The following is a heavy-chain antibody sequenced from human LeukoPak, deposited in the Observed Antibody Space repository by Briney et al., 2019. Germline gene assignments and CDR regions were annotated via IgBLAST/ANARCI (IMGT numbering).Heavy chain of an antibody. CDR2: IYYSGST. Sequence: SETLSLTCSVSGGSISSSGYYWGWIRQPPGKGLEWIGSIYYSGSTYYNPSLKSRVTISVDTSKNQFSLKLSSVTAADTAVYYCARDQVDDYGDQGENLYFQHWGQGTLVTVSS. J-gene: IGHJ1*01. CDR1: GGSISSSGYY. D-gene: IGHD4-17*01. V-gene: IGHV4-39*07. CDR3: ARDQVDDYGDQGENLYFQH.